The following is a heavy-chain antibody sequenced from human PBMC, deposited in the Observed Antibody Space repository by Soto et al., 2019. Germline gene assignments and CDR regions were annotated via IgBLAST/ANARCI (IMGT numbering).Heavy chain of an antibody. CDR2: ISSSGSTI. V-gene: IGHV3-48*04. Sequence: EVQLVESGGGLVQPGGSLRLSCAASGFSFSTYSMNWVRQAPGKGLEWVSYISSSGSTIYYADSVKGRFTISRDNAKNSLYLQMNSLRAEDTAVYYCARLSIAARRRYFDYWGQGTLVTVSS. CDR3: ARLSIAARRRYFDY. J-gene: IGHJ4*02. CDR1: GFSFSTYS. D-gene: IGHD6-6*01.